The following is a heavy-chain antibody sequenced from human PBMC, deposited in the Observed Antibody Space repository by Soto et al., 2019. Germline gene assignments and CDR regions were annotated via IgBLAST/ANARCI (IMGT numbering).Heavy chain of an antibody. CDR2: IHPSVSP. D-gene: IGHD6-13*01. J-gene: IGHJ5*02. Sequence: QVQLQQWGAGLLKPSETLSLACAVYGGSFSDYYWSWIRQPPGKGLELVVEIHPSVSPNYNPSLKSRVIISVDTSKNQFSLTLSSVTAAHTAVYYCATSSSSWPHNWFDPWGQGTQVTVSS. CDR1: GGSFSDYY. CDR3: ATSSSSWPHNWFDP. V-gene: IGHV4-34*01.